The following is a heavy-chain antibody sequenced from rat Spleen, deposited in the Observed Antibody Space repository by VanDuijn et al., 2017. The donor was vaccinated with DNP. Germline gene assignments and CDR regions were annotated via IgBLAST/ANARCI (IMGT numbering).Heavy chain of an antibody. CDR2: IKSADST. CDR3: AVQLGVFDY. J-gene: IGHJ2*01. Sequence: EVQLQESGPGLVESSQSLSLTCSVTGYSITRNYRWNWIRKFPGNKLEWMGYIKSADSTYYNPSLKRRISITRDTSKKQFLLQVNSVTTEYSATYYCAVQLGVFDYWGHGVMVTVSS. D-gene: IGHD5-1*01. CDR1: GYSITRNYR. V-gene: IGHV3-3*01.